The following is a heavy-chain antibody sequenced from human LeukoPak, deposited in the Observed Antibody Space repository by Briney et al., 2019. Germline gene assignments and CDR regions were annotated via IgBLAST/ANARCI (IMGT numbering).Heavy chain of an antibody. CDR2: IYYSGST. Sequence: SETLSLTCSVSGGSISSYYWSWIRQPPGKGLEGIGYIYYSGSTNYNPSLKSRVTISVDTSKNQFSLKLSSVTAADTAVYYCAKDRSPLQYLYSFDYWGQGTLVTVSS. D-gene: IGHD4-11*01. CDR3: AKDRSPLQYLYSFDY. CDR1: GGSISSYY. J-gene: IGHJ4*02. V-gene: IGHV4-59*01.